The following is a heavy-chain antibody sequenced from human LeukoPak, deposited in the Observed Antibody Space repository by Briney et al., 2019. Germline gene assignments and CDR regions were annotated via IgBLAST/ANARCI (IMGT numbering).Heavy chain of an antibody. J-gene: IGHJ5*02. D-gene: IGHD3-22*01. V-gene: IGHV1-18*01. CDR3: ARPSVRYYDRNGYPNWFDP. CDR1: GYTFTSYG. CDR2: ISAYNGNT. Sequence: ASVKVSCKASGYTFTSYGISWVRQAPGQGLEWMGWISAYNGNTNYAQKLQGRVTMTTDTSTSTAYMELRSLRSDDTAVYYCARPSVRYYDRNGYPNWFDPWGQGTLVTVSS.